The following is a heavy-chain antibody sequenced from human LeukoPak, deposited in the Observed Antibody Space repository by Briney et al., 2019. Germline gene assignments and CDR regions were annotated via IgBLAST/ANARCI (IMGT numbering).Heavy chain of an antibody. CDR2: ITWKGDNM. J-gene: IGHJ3*02. CDR1: GFTFDDHA. V-gene: IGHV3-9*01. D-gene: IGHD3/OR15-3a*01. CDR3: AKDIAASGLDAFDI. Sequence: PGRSLRLSCAASGFTFDDHAMHWVRHVPGEGLEWVSGITWKGDNMAYADSVNGRFSISRDNAENSLFLQMNSLRLEDTALYYCAKDIAASGLDAFDIWGQGTMVIVSS.